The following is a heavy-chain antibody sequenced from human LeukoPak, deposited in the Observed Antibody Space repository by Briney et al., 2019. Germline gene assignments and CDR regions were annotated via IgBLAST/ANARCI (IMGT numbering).Heavy chain of an antibody. CDR3: AKDHPRIAVADDAFDI. CDR1: GFTFSSYA. Sequence: GGSLRLSCAASGFTFSSYAMSWVRQAPGKGLEWVSAISGSGGSTYYADSVKGRFTISRDNSKNTQYLQMNSLRAEDTAVYYCAKDHPRIAVADDAFDIWGQGTMVTVSS. D-gene: IGHD6-19*01. CDR2: ISGSGGST. V-gene: IGHV3-23*01. J-gene: IGHJ3*02.